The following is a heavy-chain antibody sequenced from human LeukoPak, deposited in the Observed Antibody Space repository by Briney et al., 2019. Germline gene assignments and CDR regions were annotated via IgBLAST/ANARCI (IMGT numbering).Heavy chain of an antibody. CDR1: GGSINSYY. CDR3: AREREGHDY. CDR2: IYYTGGT. J-gene: IGHJ4*02. Sequence: SETLSLTCTVSGGSINSYYWGWIRQPPGKGLEWIGYIYYTGGTNYNPSLKSRVTISVDTSKNQFSLKLSSVTAADTAVYYCAREREGHDYWGQGTLVTVSS. V-gene: IGHV4-59*01.